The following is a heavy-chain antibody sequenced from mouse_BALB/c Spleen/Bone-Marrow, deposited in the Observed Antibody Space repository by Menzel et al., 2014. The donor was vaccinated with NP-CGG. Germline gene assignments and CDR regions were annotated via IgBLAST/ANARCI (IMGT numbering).Heavy chain of an antibody. CDR1: GYTFSSYW. CDR3: ARKGNYPPWFAY. J-gene: IGHJ3*01. Sequence: VQPQQSGAELMKPGASVKISCKATGYTFSSYWIERVKQRPGHGLEWIGAILPGSGSTNYNEKFKGKATFTADTSSNAAYMQLSSLTSEDSAVYYCARKGNYPPWFAYWGQGTLVTVSA. D-gene: IGHD2-1*01. V-gene: IGHV1-9*01. CDR2: ILPGSGST.